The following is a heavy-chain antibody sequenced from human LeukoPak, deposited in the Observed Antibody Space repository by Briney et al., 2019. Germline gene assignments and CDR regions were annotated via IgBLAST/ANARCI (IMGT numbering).Heavy chain of an antibody. CDR2: IYYSGST. Sequence: PSETLSLTCTVYGGSFSGYYWSWIRQPPGKGLEWIGYIYYSGSTYYNPSLKSRVTISVDTSKNQFSLKLSSVTAADTAVYYCARGPEYSGYECWGQGTLVTVSS. D-gene: IGHD5-12*01. V-gene: IGHV4-30-4*08. CDR1: GGSFSGYY. CDR3: ARGPEYSGYEC. J-gene: IGHJ4*02.